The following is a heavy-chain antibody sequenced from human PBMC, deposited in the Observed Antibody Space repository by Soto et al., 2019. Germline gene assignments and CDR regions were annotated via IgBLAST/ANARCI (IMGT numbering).Heavy chain of an antibody. Sequence: SETLSLTCAVYVGSFSGYYWSLIRQPPGKGLECIWEINHSGSTNYNPSLKSRVTVSVDTSKNQFSLKLSSVTAATPALYYCARGRFRRPAYYYYYGMEGWGQGTTVTVSS. CDR1: VGSFSGYY. CDR3: ARGRFRRPAYYYYYGMEG. J-gene: IGHJ6*01. V-gene: IGHV4-34*01. D-gene: IGHD3-3*01. CDR2: INHSGST.